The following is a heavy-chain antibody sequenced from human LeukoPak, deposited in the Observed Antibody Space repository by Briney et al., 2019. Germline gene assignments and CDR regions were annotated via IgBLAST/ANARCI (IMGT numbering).Heavy chain of an antibody. Sequence: ASVKVSCKASGYTFTAHYIHWVRQAPGQGLEWMGWINPNSGGTKYAQKFQGRVTMTRDTSIPTAYMELSKLRSDDTAVYSCARDSGFYSGLYFFDCWGQGTLVTVSS. J-gene: IGHJ4*02. V-gene: IGHV1-2*02. CDR3: ARDSGFYSGLYFFDC. CDR1: GYTFTAHY. D-gene: IGHD1-26*01. CDR2: INPNSGGT.